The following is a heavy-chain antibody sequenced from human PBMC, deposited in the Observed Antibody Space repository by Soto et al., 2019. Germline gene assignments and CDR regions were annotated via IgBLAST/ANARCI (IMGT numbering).Heavy chain of an antibody. V-gene: IGHV1-58*01. CDR2: IVVGSGNT. Sequence: SVNVSCKSSGFTFTSSSVQWGRQARGQRLEWIGWIVVGSGNTNYAQKFQERVTITRDMSTSTAYMELSSLRSEDTAVYYCAAVSVGAESRAFDIWGQGTMVTVSS. J-gene: IGHJ3*02. CDR1: GFTFTSSS. CDR3: AAVSVGAESRAFDI. D-gene: IGHD1-26*01.